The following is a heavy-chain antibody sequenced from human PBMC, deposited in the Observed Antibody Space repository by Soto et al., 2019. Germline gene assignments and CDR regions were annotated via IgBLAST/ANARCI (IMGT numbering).Heavy chain of an antibody. CDR2: ITGSGGST. Sequence: GGSLRLSCAASGFTFSTYAMTWVRQAPGKGLDWVSTITGSGGSTYYADSVKGRFTISRDNSKNTLYLQMNSLRAEDTAVYYCAKDHGSWSFDYWGQGALVTVSS. J-gene: IGHJ4*02. V-gene: IGHV3-23*01. D-gene: IGHD6-13*01. CDR3: AKDHGSWSFDY. CDR1: GFTFSTYA.